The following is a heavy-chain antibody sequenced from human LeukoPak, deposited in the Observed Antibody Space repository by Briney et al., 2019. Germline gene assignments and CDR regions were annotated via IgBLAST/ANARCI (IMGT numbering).Heavy chain of an antibody. CDR2: IYTTGNT. Sequence: SETLSLTGTVSGDSISSGRYFWNWIRQPAGKTLEWIGRIYTTGNTDYNPSLRGRFTISVDTSKNQFSLKLSSVTAADTAVYYCGREAEEQLVVGFDIWGQGTMVTVSS. D-gene: IGHD6-13*01. V-gene: IGHV4-61*02. CDR1: GDSISSGRYF. CDR3: GREAEEQLVVGFDI. J-gene: IGHJ3*02.